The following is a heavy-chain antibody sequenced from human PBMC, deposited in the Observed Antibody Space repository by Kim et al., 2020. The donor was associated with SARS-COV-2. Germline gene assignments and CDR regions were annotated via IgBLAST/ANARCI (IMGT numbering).Heavy chain of an antibody. Sequence: GGSLRLSCAASGFTFSSYSMNWVRQAPGKGLEWVSYISSSSSTIYYADSVKGRFTISRDNAKNSLYLQMNSLRDEDTAVYYCARDMPIVWFGELSPDIWGQGTLVTVSS. CDR2: ISSSSSTI. CDR3: ARDMPIVWFGELSPDI. J-gene: IGHJ4*02. D-gene: IGHD3-10*01. V-gene: IGHV3-48*02. CDR1: GFTFSSYS.